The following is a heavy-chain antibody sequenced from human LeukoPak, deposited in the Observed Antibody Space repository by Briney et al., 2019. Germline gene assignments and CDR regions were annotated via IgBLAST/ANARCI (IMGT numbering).Heavy chain of an antibody. CDR1: VCIFSRYS. Sequence: GGSLRLSCAASVCIFSRYSMSWVRPAPGKGLEGVSAIRGNGRTTYYAESVKGRFNITRDNSKNTLYLPMNSLRAEDTAVYYCAKEGYSSSWNADFAYWGQGTLVTVSS. V-gene: IGHV3-23*01. CDR2: IRGNGRTT. J-gene: IGHJ4*02. D-gene: IGHD6-13*01. CDR3: AKEGYSSSWNADFAY.